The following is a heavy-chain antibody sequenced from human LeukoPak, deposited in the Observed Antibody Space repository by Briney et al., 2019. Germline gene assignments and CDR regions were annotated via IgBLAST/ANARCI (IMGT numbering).Heavy chain of an antibody. CDR1: GDSINAYY. Sequence: SETLSLTCTVSGDSINAYYWGWIRQPPGKGLGWIGSIYFSGTTKYNPSLESRVTISVDTSKNQFSLKLSSVTAADTAVYYCARRRAEGGSNGHYNWFDPWGQGILVTVSS. CDR2: IYFSGTT. CDR3: ARRRAEGGSNGHYNWFDP. V-gene: IGHV4-59*08. J-gene: IGHJ5*02. D-gene: IGHD6-13*01.